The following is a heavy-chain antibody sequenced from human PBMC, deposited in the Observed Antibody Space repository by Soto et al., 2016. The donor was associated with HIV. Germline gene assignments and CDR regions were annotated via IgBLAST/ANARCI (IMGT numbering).Heavy chain of an antibody. D-gene: IGHD6-19*01. V-gene: IGHV1-18*04. J-gene: IGHJ4*02. Sequence: QVQLVQSGAEVKKPGASLKVSCKASGFTFTSLGISWVRQAPGQGLEWMGWISAYNGNTNYAQNFQGRVTMTRDTSTSTAYMELRSLRSDDTAVYYCASSMSSGWAFDFWGQGTLVTVSS. CDR3: ASSMSSGWAFDF. CDR2: ISAYNGNT. CDR1: GFTFTSLG.